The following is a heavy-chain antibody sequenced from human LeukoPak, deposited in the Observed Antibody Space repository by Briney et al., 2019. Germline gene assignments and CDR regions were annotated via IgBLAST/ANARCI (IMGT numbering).Heavy chain of an antibody. V-gene: IGHV3-30*02. CDR1: GFTFSSYG. CDR2: IRYDGSNK. J-gene: IGHJ4*02. Sequence: GGSLRLSCAASGFTFSSYGMHWVRQTPGKGLEWVAFIRYDGSNKYYADSVKGRFTISRDNSKNTLYLQMNSLRAEDTAVYYCAKRTTGKGTVTIDYWGQGTLVTVSS. CDR3: AKRTTGKGTVTIDY. D-gene: IGHD4-17*01.